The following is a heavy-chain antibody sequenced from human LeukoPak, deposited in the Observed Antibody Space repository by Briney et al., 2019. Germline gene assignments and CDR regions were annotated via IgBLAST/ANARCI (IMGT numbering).Heavy chain of an antibody. CDR2: IYYSGST. J-gene: IGHJ4*02. D-gene: IGHD6-13*01. Sequence: PSETLSLTCTVSGGSISSSSYYWGWIRQPPGKGLEWIGSIYYSGSTYYNPSLKSRVTISVDTSKNQFSLKLSSVTAADTAVYYCARNRPGKEQRLVRDWGQGTLVTVSS. V-gene: IGHV4-39*01. CDR3: ARNRPGKEQRLVRD. CDR1: GGSISSSSYY.